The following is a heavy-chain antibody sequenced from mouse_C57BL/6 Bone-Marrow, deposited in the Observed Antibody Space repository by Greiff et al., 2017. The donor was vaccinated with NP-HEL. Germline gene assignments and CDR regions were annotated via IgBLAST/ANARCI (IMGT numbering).Heavy chain of an antibody. V-gene: IGHV5-6*01. CDR3: ARHLKRGYAMDY. Sequence: EVQLVESGGDLVKPGGSLKLSCAASGFTFSSYGLSWVRQTPDKRLEWVATLSSGGSYTSYPDSVKGRFTISRDNAKNTLYLHMSSLKSEDTAMYYCARHLKRGYAMDYWGQGTSVTVSS. CDR1: GFTFSSYG. CDR2: LSSGGSYT. J-gene: IGHJ4*01.